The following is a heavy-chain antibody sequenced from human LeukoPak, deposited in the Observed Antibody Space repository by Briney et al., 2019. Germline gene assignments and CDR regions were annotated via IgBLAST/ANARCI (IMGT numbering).Heavy chain of an antibody. Sequence: GGSLRLSCAASGFTVSSNYISWVGQAPGKGREWVSVIYSGGSTYYADSVKGRFTISRHNSKNTLYLQMNSLRAEDTAVYYCARSLAAYYYYGMDVWGQGTTVTVSS. CDR1: GFTVSSNY. CDR3: ARSLAAYYYYGMDV. D-gene: IGHD3-16*01. V-gene: IGHV3-53*04. CDR2: IYSGGST. J-gene: IGHJ6*02.